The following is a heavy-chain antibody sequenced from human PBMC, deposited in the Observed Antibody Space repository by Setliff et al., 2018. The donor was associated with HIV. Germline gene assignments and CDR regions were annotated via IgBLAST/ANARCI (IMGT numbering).Heavy chain of an antibody. V-gene: IGHV3-30*02. CDR3: AKDHATSSWFTALLDY. CDR1: GFTFSTYG. J-gene: IGHJ4*02. CDR2: IEHDGSKK. D-gene: IGHD6-13*01. Sequence: LRLSCAASGFTFSTYGMHWVRQAPGKGLEWVTFIEHDGSKKFYADSVKGRFTISRDNSKNTLYLQMNSLRAEDTAVYYCAKDHATSSWFTALLDYWGQGALVTVSS.